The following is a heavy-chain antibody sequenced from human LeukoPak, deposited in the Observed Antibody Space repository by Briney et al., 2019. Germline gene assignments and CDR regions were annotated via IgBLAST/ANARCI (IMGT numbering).Heavy chain of an antibody. D-gene: IGHD6-19*01. Sequence: GRSLRLSCAASGFTFSSYGMHWVRQAPGKGLEWVAVISYDGSNKYYADSVKGRFTISRDNSKNTLYLQMNSLRAEDTALYYCARAYVSGWYGGPDNWGQGTLVTVSS. CDR1: GFTFSSYG. V-gene: IGHV3-30*03. CDR2: ISYDGSNK. CDR3: ARAYVSGWYGGPDN. J-gene: IGHJ4*02.